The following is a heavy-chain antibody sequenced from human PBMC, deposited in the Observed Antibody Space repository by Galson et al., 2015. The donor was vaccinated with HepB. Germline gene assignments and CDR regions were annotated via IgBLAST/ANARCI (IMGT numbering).Heavy chain of an antibody. CDR2: ISGSGGST. CDR3: AKARSSSTTSCYNY. Sequence: SLRLSCAASGFTFSSYAMSWVRQAPGKGLEWVSAISGSGGSTYYADSVKGRFTISRDSSKNTLYLQMNSLRDEDTALYYCAKARSSSTTSCYNYWGQGTLVTVSS. D-gene: IGHD2-2*02. J-gene: IGHJ4*02. V-gene: IGHV3-23*01. CDR1: GFTFSSYA.